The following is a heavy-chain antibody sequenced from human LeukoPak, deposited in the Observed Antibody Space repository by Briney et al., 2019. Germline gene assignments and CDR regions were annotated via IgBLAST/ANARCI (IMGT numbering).Heavy chain of an antibody. V-gene: IGHV3-33*01. D-gene: IGHD1-26*01. CDR1: GSTFSSYG. CDR3: ARDGHSGSYGFDY. J-gene: IGHJ4*02. Sequence: GGSLRLSCAASGSTFSSYGMHWVRQAPGKGLEWVAVIWYDGSNKYYADSVKGRFTISRDNSKNTLYLQMNSLRAEDTAVYYCARDGHSGSYGFDYWGQGTLVTVSS. CDR2: IWYDGSNK.